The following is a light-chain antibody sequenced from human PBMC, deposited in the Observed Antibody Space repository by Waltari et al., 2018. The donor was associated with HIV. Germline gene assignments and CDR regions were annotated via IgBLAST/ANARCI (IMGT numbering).Light chain of an antibody. CDR2: IND. V-gene: IGLV1-47*02. Sequence: QSVVTQPPSASGTLGQRVTISCSGGTSNIGSNYVYWYQHLPGTSPKRLIDINDHRPAGVPDRISGSKSGTSASLAISGLRSEDEADYYCASWDDSLGGYWIFGGGTNLTVL. CDR1: TSNIGSNY. CDR3: ASWDDSLGGYWI. J-gene: IGLJ2*01.